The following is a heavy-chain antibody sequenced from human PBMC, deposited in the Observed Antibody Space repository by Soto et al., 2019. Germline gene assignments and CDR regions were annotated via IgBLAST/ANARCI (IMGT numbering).Heavy chain of an antibody. CDR2: IYYSGST. Sequence: TLSVPCSVSGGSISGGGDYWSWIRQPPGKGLEWIGYIYYSGSTYYNPSLKSRVTISVDTSKNQFSLKLSSVTAADTAVYYCATGSYYYDSSGYYHYWRQGTLDPVSS. J-gene: IGHJ4*02. CDR3: ATGSYYYDSSGYYHY. D-gene: IGHD3-22*01. V-gene: IGHV4-30-4*01. CDR1: GGSISGGGDY.